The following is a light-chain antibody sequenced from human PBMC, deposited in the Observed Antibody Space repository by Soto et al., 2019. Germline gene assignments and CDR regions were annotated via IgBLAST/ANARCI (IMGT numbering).Light chain of an antibody. Sequence: EIVMTQSPATLSVSPGERATVSCRASQSVSSNLAWYQQKPGQAPRLLIYGASTRAAGIPARFSGSGSGTEFTLTISSLQSEDFAVYYCQQYNNWPRTFGQGTKLESK. V-gene: IGKV3-15*01. CDR3: QQYNNWPRT. CDR1: QSVSSN. J-gene: IGKJ2*01. CDR2: GAS.